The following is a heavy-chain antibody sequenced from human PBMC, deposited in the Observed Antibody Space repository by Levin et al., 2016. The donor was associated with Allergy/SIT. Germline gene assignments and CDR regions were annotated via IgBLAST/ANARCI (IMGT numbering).Heavy chain of an antibody. Sequence: ASVKVSCKASGYTFTSYHMHWVRQAPGQGLEWVGIIKSSGDITIYAQTFQGRVTITADESTSTAYMELSSLRSEDTAVYYCARDPVVVVAAAGYYYYYGMDVWGQGTTVTVSS. CDR3: ARDPVVVVAAAGYYYYYGMDV. CDR2: IKSSGDIT. D-gene: IGHD2-15*01. CDR1: GYTFTSYH. J-gene: IGHJ6*02. V-gene: IGHV1-46*01.